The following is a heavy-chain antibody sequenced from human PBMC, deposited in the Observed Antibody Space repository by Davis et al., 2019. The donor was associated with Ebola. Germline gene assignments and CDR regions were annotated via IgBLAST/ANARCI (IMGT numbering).Heavy chain of an antibody. Sequence: SETLSLTCTVSGGSISSSSYYWSWIRQPPGKGLEWIGYIYYSGSTNYNPSLKSRVTISVDTSKNQFSLKLSSVTAADTAVYYCASHGYYYGMDVWGQGTTVTVSS. CDR1: GGSISSSSYY. V-gene: IGHV4-61*05. CDR2: IYYSGST. J-gene: IGHJ6*02. CDR3: ASHGYYYGMDV.